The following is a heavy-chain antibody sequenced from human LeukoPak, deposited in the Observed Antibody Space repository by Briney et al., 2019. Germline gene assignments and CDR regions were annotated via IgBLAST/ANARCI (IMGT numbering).Heavy chain of an antibody. Sequence: GGSLRLSCAASGFTFSNYALHWVRQAPGKGLEYVSAISSNGDATFYANSVNGRFTISRDNSKNTLYLQMGSLRAEDMAVYYCVRVGNYREFDYWGQGTLFTVSS. CDR2: ISSNGDAT. CDR1: GFTFSNYA. CDR3: VRVGNYREFDY. J-gene: IGHJ4*02. D-gene: IGHD1-7*01. V-gene: IGHV3-64*01.